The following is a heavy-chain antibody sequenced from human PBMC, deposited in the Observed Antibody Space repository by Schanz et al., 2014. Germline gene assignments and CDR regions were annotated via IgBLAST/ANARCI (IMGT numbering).Heavy chain of an antibody. CDR1: GFTFSSYA. V-gene: IGHV3-23*01. CDR3: ARPPHDSSGYYPFDY. CDR2: ISSGGGST. Sequence: DVQLLESGGGLVQPGGSLKLSCAASGFTFSSYAMSWVRQAPGKGLEWVSSISSGGGSTYYADSVKGRFTISRDNAKNSLFLQMNSLRAEDTAVYYCARPPHDSSGYYPFDYWGQGTLVTVSS. J-gene: IGHJ4*02. D-gene: IGHD3-22*01.